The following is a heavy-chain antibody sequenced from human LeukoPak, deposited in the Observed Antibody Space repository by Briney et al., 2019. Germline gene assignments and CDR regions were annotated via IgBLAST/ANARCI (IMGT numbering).Heavy chain of an antibody. CDR2: IWYDGSNL. D-gene: IGHD3-10*01. V-gene: IGHV3-33*01. Sequence: PGGSLRLSCAASGXPFSSYGMHWVRQAPGKGLEWVALIWYDGSNLYYADSVKGRFTISKDSSKNTLYLHMNSLRAEDTAVYYCARDKNYYGSGSPSLDAFDIWGQGTMVTVSS. CDR1: GXPFSSYG. CDR3: ARDKNYYGSGSPSLDAFDI. J-gene: IGHJ3*02.